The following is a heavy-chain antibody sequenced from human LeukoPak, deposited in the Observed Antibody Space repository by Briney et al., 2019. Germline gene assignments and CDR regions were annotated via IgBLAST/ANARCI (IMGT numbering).Heavy chain of an antibody. CDR1: GYTFTXYD. CDR2: MNPNSGNT. J-gene: IGHJ4*02. Sequence: VKVSCKXXGYTFTXYDVNWVRQATGQGLEWMGWMNPNSGNTGYAQKFQGRVTMTRNTSISTAYMELSSLRSEDTAVYYCARGITIPDYWGQGTLVTVSS. CDR3: ARGITIPDY. V-gene: IGHV1-8*01. D-gene: IGHD3-3*01.